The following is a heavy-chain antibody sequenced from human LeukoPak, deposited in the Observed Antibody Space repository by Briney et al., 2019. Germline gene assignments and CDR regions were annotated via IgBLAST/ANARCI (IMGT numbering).Heavy chain of an antibody. CDR2: IIPIFGTA. D-gene: IGHD5-24*01. CDR3: ASRDGYNNFDY. J-gene: IGHJ4*02. CDR1: GGTFSSYA. V-gene: IGHV1-69*13. Sequence: SVKVSCKASGGTFSSYAISWVRQAPEQGLEWMGGIIPIFGTANYAQKFQGRVTITADESTSTAYMELSSLRSEDTAVYYCASRDGYNNFDYWGQGTLVTVSS.